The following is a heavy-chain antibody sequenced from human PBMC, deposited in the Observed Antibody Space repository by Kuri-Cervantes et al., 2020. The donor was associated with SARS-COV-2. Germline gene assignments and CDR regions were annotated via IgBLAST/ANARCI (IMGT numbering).Heavy chain of an antibody. CDR3: ARGYCSSTSCPPYYYYGMDV. V-gene: IGHV3-48*02. D-gene: IGHD2-2*01. J-gene: IGHJ6*02. CDR2: ISSSSSTI. CDR1: GFTFSSYS. Sequence: GESLKISCAASGFTFSSYSMNWARQAPGKGLEWVSYISSSSSTIYYADSVKGRFTTSRDNAKNSLYLQMNSLRDEDTAVYYCARGYCSSTSCPPYYYYGMDVWGQGTTVTVSS.